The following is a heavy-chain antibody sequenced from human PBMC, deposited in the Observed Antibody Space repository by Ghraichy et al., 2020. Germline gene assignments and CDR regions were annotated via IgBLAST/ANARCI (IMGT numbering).Heavy chain of an antibody. CDR3: ARDIYYYETAGYPN. CDR2: IYYSGGT. V-gene: IGHV4-59*01. D-gene: IGHD3-22*01. Sequence: SETLSLTCNVSGGFISGYYWSWIRQPPGKGLEWIGYIYYSGGTNYNPSFKSRVTISIDTSKNQFSLKLRSVTAADTAVYYCARDIYYYETAGYPNWGQGTLVTVSS. J-gene: IGHJ4*02. CDR1: GGFISGYY.